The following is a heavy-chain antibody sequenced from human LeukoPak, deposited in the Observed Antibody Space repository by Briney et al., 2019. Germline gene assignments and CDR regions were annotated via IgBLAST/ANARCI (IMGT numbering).Heavy chain of an antibody. J-gene: IGHJ5*02. CDR3: AIARKAADGTPWVDP. CDR2: ICSNGGST. Sequence: GGSLRLSCAASGFTFSSYSMHWVRQAPGKGLEDVSAICSNGGSTYYANSVKGRFTISKDNSKNTLYLQMGSLRAEDMAVYYCAIARKAADGTPWVDPWGQGTLVTVSS. D-gene: IGHD6-13*01. V-gene: IGHV3-64*01. CDR1: GFTFSSYS.